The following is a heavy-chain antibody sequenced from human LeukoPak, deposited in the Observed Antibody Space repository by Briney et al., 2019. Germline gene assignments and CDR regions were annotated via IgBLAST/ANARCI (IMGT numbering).Heavy chain of an antibody. CDR3: AHSEDYYGSVDAFDI. V-gene: IGHV2-5*02. CDR1: GFSRRPSGVG. CDR2: FYWVDDK. D-gene: IGHD3-10*01. Sequence: SGPTLTLPCQPLTLTCTFSGFSRRPSGVGVGWIRQPPVKALEWLAFFYWVDDKRYSPSLESRLTITKDTFKNQVVLTMTNMDPVDTATYYCAHSEDYYGSVDAFDIWGQGTMVTVSS. J-gene: IGHJ3*02.